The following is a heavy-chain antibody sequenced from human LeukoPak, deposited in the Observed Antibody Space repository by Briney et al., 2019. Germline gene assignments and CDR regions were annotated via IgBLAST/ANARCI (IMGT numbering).Heavy chain of an antibody. CDR3: AKRDTMIRGLDY. V-gene: IGHV3-23*01. CDR1: GFTFSGYA. CDR2: ISGSGAST. D-gene: IGHD3-10*01. Sequence: PGGSLRLSCAAAGFTFSGYAVSWVRQAPGKGLEWVSTISGSGASTYYADSVKGRFTISRDNSKNTLYLQMNSLRAGDTAVYYCAKRDTMIRGLDYWGQGTLVTVSS. J-gene: IGHJ4*02.